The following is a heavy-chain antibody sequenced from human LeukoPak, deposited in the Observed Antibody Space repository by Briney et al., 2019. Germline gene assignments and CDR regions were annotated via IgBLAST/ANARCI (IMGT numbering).Heavy chain of an antibody. CDR2: IKPDGSEK. D-gene: IGHD7-27*01. V-gene: IGHV3-7*01. Sequence: GGSLRLSCAVSGFTFSNYWMTWFRQTPGKGLEWMGNIKPDGSEKYYVDSVKGRFTISRDNAKNSLFLQMSSLRVEDTAIYYCARDYVWGSSESDYWGQGTLVTVSS. CDR1: GFTFSNYW. CDR3: ARDYVWGSSESDY. J-gene: IGHJ4*02.